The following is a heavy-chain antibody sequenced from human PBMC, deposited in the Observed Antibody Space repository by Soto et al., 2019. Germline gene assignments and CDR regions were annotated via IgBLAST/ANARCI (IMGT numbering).Heavy chain of an antibody. D-gene: IGHD6-13*01. CDR2: ISGSGGST. CDR3: AKGRLGSSWYAWFDP. V-gene: IGHV3-23*01. CDR1: GFTFSSYA. J-gene: IGHJ5*02. Sequence: PGGSLRLSCAASGFTFSSYAMSWVRQAPGKGLEWVSAISGSGGSTYYADSVKGRFTISRDNSKNTLYLQMNSLRAEDTAVYYCAKGRLGSSWYAWFDPWGQGTLVTAPQ.